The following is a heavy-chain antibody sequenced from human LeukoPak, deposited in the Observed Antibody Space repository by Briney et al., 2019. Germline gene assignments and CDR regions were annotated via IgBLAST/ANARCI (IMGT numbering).Heavy chain of an antibody. V-gene: IGHV3-23*01. CDR2: ISGSGSST. D-gene: IGHD6-13*01. J-gene: IGHJ4*02. CDR3: AKGMAAAGYGY. Sequence: GGSLRLSCAASGFTFSDYYMSWIRQAPGKGLEWVSTISGSGSSTYFPDSVRGRFSISRDNSKNTLYLQMNSLRAEDTAVYYCAKGMAAAGYGYWGQGTLVTVSS. CDR1: GFTFSDYY.